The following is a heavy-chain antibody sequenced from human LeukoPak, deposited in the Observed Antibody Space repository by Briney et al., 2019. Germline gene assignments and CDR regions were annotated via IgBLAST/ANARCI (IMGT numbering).Heavy chain of an antibody. J-gene: IGHJ4*02. D-gene: IGHD2-15*01. CDR2: IKSKADGGTT. CDR1: GFTFSNGW. CDR3: TGYCSGSTCDY. V-gene: IGHV3-15*01. Sequence: PEGSLRLSCAASGFTFSNGWMSWVRQAPGKGLEWVGRIKSKADGGTTDYAAPVKGRFIISRDDSKDTLYLQMNSLKTEDTAMYYCTGYCSGSTCDYWGQGTLVTVSS.